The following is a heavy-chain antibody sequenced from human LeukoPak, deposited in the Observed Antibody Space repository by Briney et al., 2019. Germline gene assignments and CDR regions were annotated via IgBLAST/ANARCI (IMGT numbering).Heavy chain of an antibody. CDR2: ISYDGSNK. CDR3: ARVLVGATGGMDV. D-gene: IGHD1-26*01. V-gene: IGHV3-30*04. Sequence: GGSLRLSCAASGFTFSSYAMHWVRQAPGKGLEWVGVISYDGSNKYYADSVKGRFTISRDNSKNTLYLQMNSLRAEDTAVYYCARVLVGATGGMDVWGQGTTVTVSS. CDR1: GFTFSSYA. J-gene: IGHJ6*02.